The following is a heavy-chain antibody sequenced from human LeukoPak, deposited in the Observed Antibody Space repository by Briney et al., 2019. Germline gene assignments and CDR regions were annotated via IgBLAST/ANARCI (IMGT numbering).Heavy chain of an antibody. CDR1: GFTFSAYW. CDR2: IKGDGSDT. Sequence: GGSLRLSCAASGFTFSAYWMHWVRQAPGKGLVWVSRIKGDGSDTSYADSVKGRFTISRDNAKNTLYLQMNSLRAEDTAVYYCAKVGLTVTTILDYFDYWGQGTLVTVSS. J-gene: IGHJ4*02. V-gene: IGHV3-74*01. D-gene: IGHD4-11*01. CDR3: AKVGLTVTTILDYFDY.